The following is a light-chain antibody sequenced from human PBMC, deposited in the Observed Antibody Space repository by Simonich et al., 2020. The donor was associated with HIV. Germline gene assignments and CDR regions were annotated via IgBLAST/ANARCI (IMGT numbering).Light chain of an antibody. V-gene: IGLV6-57*03. J-gene: IGLJ2*01. CDR3: QSYDSSNQI. Sequence: NFMLTQPHSVSESPGKTVTISCTRSSGSIASNYLQWYQQRPGSAPTTVIYEDNQSPSGVPDRFSGSSDTSSNSASLTISGLKTEDEADYYCQSYDSSNQIFGGGTKLTVL. CDR2: EDN. CDR1: SGSIASNY.